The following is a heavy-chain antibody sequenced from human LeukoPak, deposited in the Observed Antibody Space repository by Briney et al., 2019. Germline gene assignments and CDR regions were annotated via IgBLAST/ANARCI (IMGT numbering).Heavy chain of an antibody. CDR2: IYYSGTT. Sequence: PSQTLSLTCTVSGGSMSSGVYYWSWIRQHPGKGLEWIGYIYYSGTTYYNPSLKSRVTISVDTSKNQFSLKLSSVTAADTAVYYCARGRVATIIGVFDYWGQGTLVTVSS. V-gene: IGHV4-31*03. J-gene: IGHJ4*02. CDR1: GGSMSSGVYY. D-gene: IGHD5-12*01. CDR3: ARGRVATIIGVFDY.